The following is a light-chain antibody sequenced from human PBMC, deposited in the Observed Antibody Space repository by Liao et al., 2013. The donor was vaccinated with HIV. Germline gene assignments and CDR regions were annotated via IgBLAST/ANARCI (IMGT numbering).Light chain of an antibody. CDR1: NLGSKS. CDR2: YNN. Sequence: SYVLTQPPSVSVAPGKTARITCGGNNLGSKSVHWYQQKPGQSPVLVIYYNNDRRSGIPERFSGSNSGNTATLTISGTQPMDEADYYCQAWDRNTAIFGGGTKLTVL. CDR3: QAWDRNTAI. J-gene: IGLJ2*01. V-gene: IGLV3-21*01.